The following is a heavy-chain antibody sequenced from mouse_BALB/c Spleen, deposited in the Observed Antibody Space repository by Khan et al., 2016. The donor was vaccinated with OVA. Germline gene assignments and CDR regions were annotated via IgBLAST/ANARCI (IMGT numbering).Heavy chain of an antibody. D-gene: IGHD1-1*01. CDR2: IHPSDSET. J-gene: IGHJ1*01. CDR3: VRGTTTSYWYVDV. V-gene: IGHV1-61*01. CDR1: GYSFTSYW. Sequence: QVQLQQSGAELVRPGTSVKLSCKASGYSFTSYWMNWVKQRPGQGLEWIGIIHPSDSETKLNQKFKDKATLTVDKSSSTAYMQLRSPTSEDSAVYYCVRGTTTSYWYVDVWGAGITVTVSS.